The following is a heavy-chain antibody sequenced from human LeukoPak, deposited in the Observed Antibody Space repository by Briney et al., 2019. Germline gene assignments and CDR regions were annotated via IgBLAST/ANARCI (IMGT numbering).Heavy chain of an antibody. CDR1: GGSISSYY. CDR3: ARATPLYDSSGYYSDY. Sequence: PSETLSLTCTVSGGSISSYYWSWIRQPPGKGLEWIGYIYYSGSTNYNPSLKSRVTISVDTSKNQFSLKLSSVTAADTAVYYCARATPLYDSSGYYSDYWGQGTLVTVSS. CDR2: IYYSGST. V-gene: IGHV4-59*12. D-gene: IGHD3-22*01. J-gene: IGHJ4*02.